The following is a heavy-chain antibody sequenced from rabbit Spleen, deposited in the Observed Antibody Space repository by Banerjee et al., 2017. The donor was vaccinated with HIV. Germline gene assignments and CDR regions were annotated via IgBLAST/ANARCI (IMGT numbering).Heavy chain of an antibody. D-gene: IGHD1-1*01. J-gene: IGHJ4*01. Sequence: EQLEESGGGLVKPEGSLTLTCKASGVSLNDKDVMCWVRQAPGKGLEWIACINIATGKSVYASWAKGRFIMFRTSSTTVTLQMTSLTAADTATYFCARDLVTVIGWNFNLWGPGPSSPS. CDR3: ARDLVTVIGWNFNL. CDR1: GVSLNDKDV. CDR2: INIATGKS. V-gene: IGHV1S45*01.